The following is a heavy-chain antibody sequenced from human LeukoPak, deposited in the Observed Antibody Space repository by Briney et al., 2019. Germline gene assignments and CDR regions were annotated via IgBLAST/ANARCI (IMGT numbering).Heavy chain of an antibody. Sequence: SVKVSCTASGGTFSSYAVSWVRLTPGQGLEWLGGIIPVFGTTTYAQKFQAKVTMTADKSTNTAYLEISSLTSDDTAVYYCARCSPGDSSNFYAVLQYWGQGTQVTVST. CDR3: ARCSPGDSSNFYAVLQY. J-gene: IGHJ4*02. V-gene: IGHV1-69*06. CDR1: GGTFSSYA. CDR2: IIPVFGTT. D-gene: IGHD3-22*01.